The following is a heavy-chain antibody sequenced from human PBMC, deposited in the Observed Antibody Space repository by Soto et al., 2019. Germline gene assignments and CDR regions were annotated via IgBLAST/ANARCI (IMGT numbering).Heavy chain of an antibody. CDR2: ISAYNGNT. V-gene: IGHV1-18*01. D-gene: IGHD6-19*01. CDR3: ARDDPIAVAGTDYYYYGMDV. J-gene: IGHJ6*02. Sequence: QVQLVQSGAEVKKPGASVKVSCKASGYTFTSYGISWVRQAPGQGLEWMGWISAYNGNTNYAQKLQGRVTMTTDTSTXTXDXXLRSLRSDDTAVYYCARDDPIAVAGTDYYYYGMDVWGQGTTVTVSS. CDR1: GYTFTSYG.